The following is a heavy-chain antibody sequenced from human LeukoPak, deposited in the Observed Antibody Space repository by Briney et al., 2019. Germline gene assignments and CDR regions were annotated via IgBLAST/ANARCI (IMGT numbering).Heavy chain of an antibody. V-gene: IGHV3-33*01. CDR2: MWVWNDGSNE. J-gene: IGHJ6*02. CDR3: ARDRFPHDDAHYGMDV. CDR1: GFTFSNYG. D-gene: IGHD3-16*01. Sequence: GGSLRLSCTASGFTFSNYGMHWVRQAPGKGLEWVAVMWVWNDGSNEYYADSVKGRFTIARDSSKNTLYLQMVSLGAEDTADYYCARDRFPHDDAHYGMDVWGQGTTVTVSS.